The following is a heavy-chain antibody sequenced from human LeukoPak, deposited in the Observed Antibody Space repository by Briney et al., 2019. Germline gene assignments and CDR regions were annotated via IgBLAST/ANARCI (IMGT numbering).Heavy chain of an antibody. J-gene: IGHJ4*02. CDR2: IRYDRSNT. CDR3: AKGLYGSGPGGIDY. D-gene: IGHD3-10*01. CDR1: GFIFSGYG. Sequence: GGSLRLSCAASGFIFSGYGIHWVRQAPGKGLEWVAFIRYDRSNTYYADSVKGRFTISKDNSKNTLYLQMNSLRGEDTAVYYCAKGLYGSGPGGIDYWGQGALVTVSS. V-gene: IGHV3-30*02.